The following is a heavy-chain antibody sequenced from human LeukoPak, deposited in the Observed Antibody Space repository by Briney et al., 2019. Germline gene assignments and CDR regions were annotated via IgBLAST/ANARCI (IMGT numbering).Heavy chain of an antibody. Sequence: ASVKVSCKASGGTFSSYAISWVRQAPGQGLEWMGGIIPIFGTANYAQKFQGRVTITADESTSTAYMELSSLRSEDTAVYYCARDPVKYYYDSSGYYAYWGQGTLVTVSS. V-gene: IGHV1-69*13. D-gene: IGHD3-22*01. CDR2: IIPIFGTA. CDR1: GGTFSSYA. CDR3: ARDPVKYYYDSSGYYAY. J-gene: IGHJ4*02.